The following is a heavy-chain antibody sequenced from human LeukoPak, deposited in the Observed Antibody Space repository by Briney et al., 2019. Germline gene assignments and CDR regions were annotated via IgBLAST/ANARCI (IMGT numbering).Heavy chain of an antibody. CDR1: GGSISSYY. Sequence: SETLSLTCTVSGGSISSYYWSWIRQPPGKGLEWIGYIYTNGSTNYNPSLKSRVTISVDTSKNQFSLKLSSVTAADTAVYYCARHPRAGTPWAFDIWGQGTMVTVSS. CDR3: ARHPRAGTPWAFDI. V-gene: IGHV4-4*09. CDR2: IYTNGST. D-gene: IGHD1-26*01. J-gene: IGHJ3*02.